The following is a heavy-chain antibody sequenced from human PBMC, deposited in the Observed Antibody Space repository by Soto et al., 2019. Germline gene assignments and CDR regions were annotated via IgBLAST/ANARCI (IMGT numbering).Heavy chain of an antibody. CDR3: AKDQQWGRSHFDY. D-gene: IGHD3-16*01. CDR1: GFTFSSYA. CDR2: ISGSGGST. V-gene: IGHV3-23*01. Sequence: GGSLRLSCAASGFTFSSYAMSWVRQAPGKGLEWVSAISGSGGSTYYADSVKGRFTISRDNSKNALYLQMNSLRAEDTAVYYCAKDQQWGRSHFDYWGQGTLVTVSS. J-gene: IGHJ4*02.